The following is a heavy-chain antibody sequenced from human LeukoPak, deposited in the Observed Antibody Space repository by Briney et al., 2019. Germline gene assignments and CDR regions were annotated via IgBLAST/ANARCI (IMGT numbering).Heavy chain of an antibody. J-gene: IGHJ4*02. CDR1: GESFSGYY. V-gene: IGHV4-34*01. Sequence: PSETLSLTCAVYGESFSGYYWSWIRQPPGKGLEWIGEINHSGSTNYNPSLKSRVTISVDTSKNQFSLKLSSVTAADTAVYYCARGGYDFWSGYYQSFDYWGQGTLVTVSS. D-gene: IGHD3-3*01. CDR3: ARGGYDFWSGYYQSFDY. CDR2: INHSGST.